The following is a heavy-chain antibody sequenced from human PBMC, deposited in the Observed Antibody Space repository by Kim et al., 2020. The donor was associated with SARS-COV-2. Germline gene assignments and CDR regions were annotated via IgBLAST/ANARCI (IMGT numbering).Heavy chain of an antibody. CDR2: ISGGGGST. D-gene: IGHD4-17*01. J-gene: IGHJ4*02. Sequence: GGSLRLSCVASGFTFTTYAMNWVRQAPGKGLEWVSVISGGGGSTYYADSVKGRFTISRDSSKNTLYLQMNSLRAEDTAVYYCAKELRMSTKTTGGHFFDSWGQRTLVTVSS. CDR1: GFTFTTYA. V-gene: IGHV3-23*01. CDR3: AKELRMSTKTTGGHFFDS.